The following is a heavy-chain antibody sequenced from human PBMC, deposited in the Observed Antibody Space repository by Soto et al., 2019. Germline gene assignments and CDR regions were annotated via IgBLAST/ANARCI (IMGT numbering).Heavy chain of an antibody. CDR3: ASIRGWLQLSGWFDP. D-gene: IGHD5-12*01. V-gene: IGHV4-59*01. CDR2: IYYSGST. J-gene: IGHJ5*02. CDR1: GGSISSYY. Sequence: SETLSLTCTVSGGSISSYYWSWIRQPPGKGLEWIGYIYYSGSTNYNPSLKSRVTISVDTSKNQFSLKLSSVTAADTAVYYCASIRGWLQLSGWFDPWGQGTLVTVSS.